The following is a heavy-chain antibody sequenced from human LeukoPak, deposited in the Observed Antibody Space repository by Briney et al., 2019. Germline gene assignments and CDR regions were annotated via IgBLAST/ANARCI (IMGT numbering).Heavy chain of an antibody. CDR3: ARVGATYYDYYMDV. J-gene: IGHJ6*03. Sequence: GGSLRLSCAASGFTVSSNWMSWVRQAPGKGLEWVANIKQDGSENYDVDSVKVRFTISRDNSNNSLYLQMNSLRAEDTAVYYGARVGATYYDYYMDVWGKGTTVTVSS. CDR2: IKQDGSEN. V-gene: IGHV3-7*01. CDR1: GFTVSSNW. D-gene: IGHD1-26*01.